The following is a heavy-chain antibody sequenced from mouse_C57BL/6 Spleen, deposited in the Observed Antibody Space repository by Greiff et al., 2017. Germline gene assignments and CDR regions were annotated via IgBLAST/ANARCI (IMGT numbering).Heavy chain of an antibody. CDR2: INYDGSST. CDR1: GFTFSDYY. J-gene: IGHJ1*03. Sequence: EVHLVESEGGLVQPGSSMKLSCTASGFTFSDYYMAWVRQVPEKGLEWVANINYDGSSTYYLDSLKSRFIISRDNAKNILYLQMSSLKSEDTATYYCAREDYYGSSSGFDVWGTGTTVTVSS. D-gene: IGHD1-1*01. V-gene: IGHV5-16*01. CDR3: AREDYYGSSSGFDV.